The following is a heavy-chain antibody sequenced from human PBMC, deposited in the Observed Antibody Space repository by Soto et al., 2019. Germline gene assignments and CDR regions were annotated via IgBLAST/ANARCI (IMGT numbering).Heavy chain of an antibody. V-gene: IGHV4-4*02. Sequence: SETLSLTCAVSGGSISSSNWWSWVRQPPGKGLEWVGEIYHSGSTNYNPSLKSRVTISVDKSKNQFSLKLSSVTAADTAVYYCARDRDDNGSGSANWFDPWGQGTLVTVSS. D-gene: IGHD3-10*01. J-gene: IGHJ5*02. CDR3: ARDRDDNGSGSANWFDP. CDR2: IYHSGST. CDR1: GGSISSSNW.